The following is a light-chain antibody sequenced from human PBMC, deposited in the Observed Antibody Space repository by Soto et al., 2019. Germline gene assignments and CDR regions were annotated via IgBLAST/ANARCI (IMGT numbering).Light chain of an antibody. CDR2: DVS. Sequence: ILLTQSPATLSLSPGKRATSSCRGRQNISYYFMWYQQKPGQAPRLLIYDVSKRGTGIPARFSGSGSGTDFTLTSSILEPEDFAVYYCQQYGSSGTFGQGTKVDIK. V-gene: IGKV3-11*01. J-gene: IGKJ1*01. CDR3: QQYGSSGT. CDR1: QNISYY.